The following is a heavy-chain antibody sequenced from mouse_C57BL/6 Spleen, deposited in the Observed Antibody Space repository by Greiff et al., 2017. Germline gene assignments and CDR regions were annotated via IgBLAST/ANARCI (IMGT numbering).Heavy chain of an antibody. J-gene: IGHJ3*01. Sequence: LQESGAELARPGASVKLSCKASGYTFTSYGISWVKQRTGQGLEWIGEIYPRSGNTYYNEKFKGKATLTADKSSSTAYMELRSLTSEDSAVYFCASYYGDPFAYWGQGTLVTVSA. CDR1: GYTFTSYG. CDR2: IYPRSGNT. D-gene: IGHD1-1*01. CDR3: ASYYGDPFAY. V-gene: IGHV1-81*01.